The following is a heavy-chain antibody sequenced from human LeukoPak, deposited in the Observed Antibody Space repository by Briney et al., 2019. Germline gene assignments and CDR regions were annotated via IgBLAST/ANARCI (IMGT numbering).Heavy chain of an antibody. CDR2: TNPNSGDT. V-gene: IGHV1-2*02. CDR1: GYTFIGYY. CDR3: ATLGSGSPPFDY. D-gene: IGHD3-10*01. J-gene: IGHJ4*02. Sequence: ASVKVSCKASGYTFIGYYMHWVRQAPGQGLEWMGWTNPNSGDTNYTQKFQGRVTMTRDTSISTAYMEVSRLRYDDTAVYYCATLGSGSPPFDYWGQGTLVTVSS.